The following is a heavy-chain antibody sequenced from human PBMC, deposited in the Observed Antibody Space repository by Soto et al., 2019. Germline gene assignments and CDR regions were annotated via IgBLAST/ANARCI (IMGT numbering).Heavy chain of an antibody. CDR1: GGSFSGHY. D-gene: IGHD3-9*01. CDR3: ARESHDILTGPPWVWYFDL. V-gene: IGHV4-34*01. J-gene: IGHJ2*01. CDR2: INDRGSI. Sequence: QVQLQQWGAGPLRPLETLSLTCGVSGGSFSGHYWAWIRQSPGKGLEWIGEINDRGSINYNPSMKSRVSISVDTSNNHYSLNLRSVTAADTAVYYCARESHDILTGPPWVWYFDLWGRGTLVTVSS.